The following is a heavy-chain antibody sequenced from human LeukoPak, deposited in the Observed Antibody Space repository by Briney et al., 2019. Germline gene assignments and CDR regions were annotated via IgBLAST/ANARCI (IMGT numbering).Heavy chain of an antibody. CDR1: EFIVSANY. J-gene: IGHJ4*02. CDR2: IYSGGST. Sequence: GGSLRLSCAASEFIVSANYMSWVRQAPGKGLEWVSLIYSGGSTYYADSVKGRFTISRDNSKNTLYLQMNSLRAEDTAVYYCAKDPRGYMVATHYYFDYWGQGTLVTVSS. CDR3: AKDPRGYMVATHYYFDY. V-gene: IGHV3-53*01. D-gene: IGHD5-12*01.